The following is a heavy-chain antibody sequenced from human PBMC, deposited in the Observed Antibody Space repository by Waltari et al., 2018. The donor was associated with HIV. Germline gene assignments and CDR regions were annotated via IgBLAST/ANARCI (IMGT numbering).Heavy chain of an antibody. CDR2: INHSGNL. CDR1: GGSFSAYY. J-gene: IGHJ3*01. D-gene: IGHD3-22*01. Sequence: QVQLQQWGAGLLKPSETLSLTCAVSGGSFSAYYWSWIRQTPGKGLEWIGEINHSGNLHQSTSLKSRLTISVDPSKNQFSLKMTSMTAADTAVYYCARGSPTLQFYDDFSGYLDAFDVWGHGTMVTVSS. V-gene: IGHV4-34*01. CDR3: ARGSPTLQFYDDFSGYLDAFDV.